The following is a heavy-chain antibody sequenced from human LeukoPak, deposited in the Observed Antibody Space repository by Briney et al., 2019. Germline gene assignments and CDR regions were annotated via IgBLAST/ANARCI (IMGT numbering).Heavy chain of an antibody. V-gene: IGHV3-23*01. CDR2: SSGSGGST. CDR1: GFTFSSYA. Sequence: GGSLRLSCAASGFTFSSYAMSWVRQAPGKGLEWVSASSGSGGSTYYADSVKGRFTISRDNSKNTLYLQMNGLRVEDTAMYYCAGGTGFIIKDWGQGTLVTVSS. D-gene: IGHD3-9*01. CDR3: AGGTGFIIKD. J-gene: IGHJ4*02.